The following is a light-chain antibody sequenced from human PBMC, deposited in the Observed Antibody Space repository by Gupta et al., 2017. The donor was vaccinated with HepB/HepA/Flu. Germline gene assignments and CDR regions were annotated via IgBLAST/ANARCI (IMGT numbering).Light chain of an antibody. J-gene: IGLJ2*01. CDR2: QDS. Sequence: SYELTQPPPVSVSPGQTASITCSGDKLGDKYGCWYQQKPGQSPVLVIYQDSKRPSGIPERFSGSNSGNTATLTISGTQAMDEADYYCQAWDSSTVVFGGGTKLTVL. CDR1: KLGDKY. CDR3: QAWDSSTVV. V-gene: IGLV3-1*01.